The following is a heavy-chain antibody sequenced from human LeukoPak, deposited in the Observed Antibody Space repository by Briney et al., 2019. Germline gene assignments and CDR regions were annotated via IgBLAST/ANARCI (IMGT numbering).Heavy chain of an antibody. V-gene: IGHV3-21*04. J-gene: IGHJ1*01. CDR3: AKDQGIQLWLKYFQH. D-gene: IGHD5-18*01. CDR2: ISSSGTYV. CDR1: GFTFSSYS. Sequence: KPGGSLRLSCAASGFTFSSYSMNWVRQAPGKGLEWVSSISSSGTYVYYADSVKGRFTISRDNSKSTLYLQMNSLRAEDTAVYYCAKDQGIQLWLKYFQHWGQGTLVTVSS.